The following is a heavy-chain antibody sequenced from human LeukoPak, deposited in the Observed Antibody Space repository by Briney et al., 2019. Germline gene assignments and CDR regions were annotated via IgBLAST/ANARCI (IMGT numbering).Heavy chain of an antibody. CDR3: ARRTTLNWYFDL. CDR2: VNHSGAT. J-gene: IGHJ2*01. Sequence: SETLSLTCAVYGESFSSYFWSWIRQPPGEGLEWIGEVNHSGATNYNPSLKSRVTMAVDTSKNQCSLKLSSVTAADTAVYYCARRTTLNWYFDLWGRGPLVTVSS. V-gene: IGHV4-34*01. CDR1: GESFSSYF. D-gene: IGHD1-1*01.